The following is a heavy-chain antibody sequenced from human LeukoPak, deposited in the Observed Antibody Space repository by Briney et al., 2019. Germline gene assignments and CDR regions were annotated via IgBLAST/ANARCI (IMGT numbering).Heavy chain of an antibody. CDR3: ARGGVGLVIIPGWEYDYYGLDV. CDR1: GFTLSTYS. J-gene: IGHJ6*02. Sequence: GGSLRLSCAASGFTLSTYSMNWVRQAAGKGLEWVSSISSSARYMYYADSVKGRFTISRDNARNSLYLQMNSLRAEDTAVYYCARGGVGLVIIPGWEYDYYGLDVWGQGTTVTVSS. D-gene: IGHD3/OR15-3a*01. CDR2: ISSSARYM. V-gene: IGHV3-21*01.